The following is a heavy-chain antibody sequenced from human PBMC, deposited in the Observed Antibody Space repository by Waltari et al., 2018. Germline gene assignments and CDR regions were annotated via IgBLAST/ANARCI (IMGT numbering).Heavy chain of an antibody. CDR3: AKDIVYIVGAKNNAFDI. CDR1: GFTFSSYA. CDR2: ISGSGGST. J-gene: IGHJ3*02. V-gene: IGHV3-23*04. D-gene: IGHD1-26*01. Sequence: EVQLVESGGGLVQPGGSLRLSCAASGFTFSSYAMSWVRQAQGKGLEWVSAISGSGGSTYYADSVKGRFTISRDNSKNTLYLQMNSLRAEDTAVYYCAKDIVYIVGAKNNAFDIWGQGTMVTVSS.